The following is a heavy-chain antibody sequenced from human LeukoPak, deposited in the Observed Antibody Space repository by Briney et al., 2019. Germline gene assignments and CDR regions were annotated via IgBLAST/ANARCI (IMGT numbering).Heavy chain of an antibody. Sequence: SETLSLTCSVSGGSISSSSYYWGWIRQPPGKGLEWIGEMSHSGYPNYNPSLKSRVAISVDTSKNQFSLNLTSVTAADTAVYYCARPRLLYGSGPILVWGQGNLVTVSS. D-gene: IGHD3-10*01. CDR1: GGSISSSSYY. CDR3: ARPRLLYGSGPILV. V-gene: IGHV4-39*07. J-gene: IGHJ4*02. CDR2: MSHSGYP.